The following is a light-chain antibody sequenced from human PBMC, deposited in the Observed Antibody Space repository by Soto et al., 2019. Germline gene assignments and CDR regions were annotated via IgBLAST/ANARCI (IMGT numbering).Light chain of an antibody. J-gene: IGKJ1*01. V-gene: IGKV1-5*03. CDR3: QHSGT. Sequence: DIQMTQSPSTLSASVGDRVTITCRASQSISSWLAWYQQKPGKAPKLLIYKASSLESGVPSRFSGSGSGTEFTLTISSLQPDDFATYYCQHSGTFGQGTKVELK. CDR1: QSISSW. CDR2: KAS.